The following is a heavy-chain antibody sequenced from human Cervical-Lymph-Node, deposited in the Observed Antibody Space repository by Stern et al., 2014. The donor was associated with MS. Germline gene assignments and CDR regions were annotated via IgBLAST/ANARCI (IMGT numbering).Heavy chain of an antibody. D-gene: IGHD3-10*01. Sequence: MQLVQSGGEVKKPGASVKGSCKTSGYTFTGYYVHWVRQAPGPGLEWMGLHNPYTGVTVYTQNFKGRVTMTRDTSTSPAYMEVNWLNSDDAAWYYWARGDKILVGIITWAGNWMDPGGQGPLVTVSS. V-gene: IGHV1-2*02. CDR1: GYTFTGYY. CDR2: HNPYTGVT. J-gene: IGHJ5*02. CDR3: ARGDKILVGIITWAGNWMDP.